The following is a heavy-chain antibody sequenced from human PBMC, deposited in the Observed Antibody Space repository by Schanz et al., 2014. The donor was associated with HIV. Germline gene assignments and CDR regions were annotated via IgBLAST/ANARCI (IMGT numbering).Heavy chain of an antibody. J-gene: IGHJ6*02. CDR2: IYYSGST. CDR1: GGSISSYY. D-gene: IGHD3-16*01. Sequence: QVQLQESGPGLVKPSETLSLTCTVSGGSISSYYWSWIRQPPGKGLEWIGYIYYSGSTNYNPSLKRRVTISVDTSKNQFSLKLSSVTAADTAVYYCARGKRPGAPYHYYYYGMDVWGQGTTVTVSS. CDR3: ARGKRPGAPYHYYYYGMDV. V-gene: IGHV4-59*01.